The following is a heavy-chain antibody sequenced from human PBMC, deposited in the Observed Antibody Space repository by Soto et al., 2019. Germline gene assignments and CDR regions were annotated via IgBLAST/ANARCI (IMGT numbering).Heavy chain of an antibody. V-gene: IGHV3-49*03. CDR3: TRVGGTRGYYYYGMDV. D-gene: IGHD3-3*01. J-gene: IGHJ6*02. CDR1: GFTFGDYA. Sequence: GGSLRLSCTASGFTFGDYAMSWFRQAPGKGLEWVGFIRSKAYGGTTEYAASVKGRFTISRDDSKSIAYLQMNSLKTEDTAVYYCTRVGGTRGYYYYGMDVWGQGTTVTVSS. CDR2: IRSKAYGGTT.